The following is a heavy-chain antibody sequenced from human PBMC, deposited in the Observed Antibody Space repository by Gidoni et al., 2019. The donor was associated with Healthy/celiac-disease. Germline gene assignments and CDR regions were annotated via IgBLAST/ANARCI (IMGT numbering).Heavy chain of an antibody. CDR2: IYYSGST. CDR1: GGSISSYY. J-gene: IGHJ6*02. V-gene: IGHV4-59*01. Sequence: QVQLQESGPGLVKPSETLSLTCTVSGGSISSYYWSWIRQPPGKGLEWIGYIYYSGSTNYNPSLKSRVTISVDTSKNQFSLKLSSVTAADTAVYYCARLERSGMDVWGQGTTVTVSS. D-gene: IGHD1-1*01. CDR3: ARLERSGMDV.